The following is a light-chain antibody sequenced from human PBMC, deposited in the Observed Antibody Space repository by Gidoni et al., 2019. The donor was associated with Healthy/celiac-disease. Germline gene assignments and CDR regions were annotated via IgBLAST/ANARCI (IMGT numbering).Light chain of an antibody. CDR2: GNS. CDR3: QSYDSAWV. Sequence: QSVLTQPPSVSGAPGQRVTISCTGSSSNIGAGYDVHWYQQLPGTAPKLLIYGNSNRSSGVPDRFSGSKSGTSASLAITGLQAEDEADYYCQSYDSAWVFGTGTKVTVL. CDR1: SSNIGAGYD. J-gene: IGLJ1*01. V-gene: IGLV1-40*01.